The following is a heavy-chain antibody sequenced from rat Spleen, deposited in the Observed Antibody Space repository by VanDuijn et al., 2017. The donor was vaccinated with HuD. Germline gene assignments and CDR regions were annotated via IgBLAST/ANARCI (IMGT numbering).Heavy chain of an antibody. J-gene: IGHJ3*01. Sequence: VQLKESGPGLVQPSLTLSLTCTVSGFSLSNYGVIWVRQPPGKGLEWVASISYDGGSTYYRDSVKGRFTISRDNAKSSLYLQMDSLRSEDTATYYCTTLDYSSYIPFAYWGQGTLVTVSS. CDR2: ISYDGGST. V-gene: IGHV5-20*01. CDR1: GFSLSNYG. CDR3: TTLDYSSYIPFAY. D-gene: IGHD1-2*01.